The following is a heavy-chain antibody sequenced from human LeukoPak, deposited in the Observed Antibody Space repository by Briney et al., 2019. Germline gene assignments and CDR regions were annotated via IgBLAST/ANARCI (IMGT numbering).Heavy chain of an antibody. CDR2: INHSGST. CDR1: GGSFSGYY. CDR3: ARGLSAVAGKGY. J-gene: IGHJ4*02. V-gene: IGHV4-34*01. D-gene: IGHD6-19*01. Sequence: SETLSLTCAVYGGSFSGYYWGWIRQPPGKGLEWIGEINHSGSTNYNPSLKSRVTISVDTSKNQFSLKLSSVTAADTAVYYCARGLSAVAGKGYWGQGTLVTVSS.